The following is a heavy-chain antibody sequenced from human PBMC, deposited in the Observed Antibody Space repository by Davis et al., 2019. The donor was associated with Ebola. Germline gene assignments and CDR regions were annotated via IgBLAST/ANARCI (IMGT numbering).Heavy chain of an antibody. CDR3: AKEAVPAAAGYFDY. Sequence: ASVKVSCKASGYTFTSYDINWVRQATGQGLEWMGWMNPNSGNTGYAQKFQGRVTMTRNTSISTAYMELSSLRSEDTAVDYCAKEAVPAAAGYFDYWGQGTLVTVSS. V-gene: IGHV1-8*01. CDR1: GYTFTSYD. CDR2: MNPNSGNT. D-gene: IGHD2-2*01. J-gene: IGHJ4*02.